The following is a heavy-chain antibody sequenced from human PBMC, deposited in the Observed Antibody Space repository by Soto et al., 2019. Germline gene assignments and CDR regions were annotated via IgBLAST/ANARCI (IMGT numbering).Heavy chain of an antibody. D-gene: IGHD3-3*01. J-gene: IGHJ6*02. CDR3: ARDSRRGHYDFWSAQTESDCGMDV. Sequence: PSETLSLTXAVSGGSISSSNWWSWVRQPPGKGLEWIGEIYHSGSTNYNPSLKSRVTISVDKSKNQFSLKLSSVTAADTAVYYCARDSRRGHYDFWSAQTESDCGMDVWGQGTTVTVSS. V-gene: IGHV4-4*02. CDR2: IYHSGST. CDR1: GGSISSSNW.